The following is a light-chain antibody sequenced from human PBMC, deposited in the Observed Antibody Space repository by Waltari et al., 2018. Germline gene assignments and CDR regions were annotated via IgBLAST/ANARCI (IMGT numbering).Light chain of an antibody. Sequence: IVMTQSPATLSVSPGERATLSCRASQSISTNLAWFQEKPGQAPRLLIYGSSTRATGVQARFSGSGSVTYFTLVISSLQSEDFAVYYCQQYDKWLRYSFGQGTKLEIK. V-gene: IGKV3-15*01. CDR3: QQYDKWLRYS. CDR1: QSISTN. CDR2: GSS. J-gene: IGKJ2*01.